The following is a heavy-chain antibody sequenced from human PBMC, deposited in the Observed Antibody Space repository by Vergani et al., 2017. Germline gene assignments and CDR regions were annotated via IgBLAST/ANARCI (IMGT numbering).Heavy chain of an antibody. J-gene: IGHJ4*02. D-gene: IGHD4-23*01. CDR1: GGSISSGSYY. CDR2: IYTSGST. Sequence: QVQLQESGPGLVKPSQTLSLTCTVSGGSISSGSYYWSWIRQPAGKGLEWIGRIYTSGSTNYNPSLKSRVTISVDTSKNQFSLKLSSVTAADTAVYYCAKSGGNPGLFDYWGQGTLVTVSS. CDR3: AKSGGNPGLFDY. V-gene: IGHV4-61*02.